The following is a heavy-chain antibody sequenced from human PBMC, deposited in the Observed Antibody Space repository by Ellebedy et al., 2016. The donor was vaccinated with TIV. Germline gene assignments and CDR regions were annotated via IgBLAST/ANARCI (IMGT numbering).Heavy chain of an antibody. CDR3: ARVDLTIGWFDP. Sequence: SETLSLTCAVYGGSFSGFYWSWIRQPPGKGLEWIGEINHSGSTNYNPSLRSRVTISIDTSKNRFSLKLRSVTAADTAVYYCARVDLTIGWFDPWGPGTLVTVSS. CDR2: INHSGST. CDR1: GGSFSGFY. J-gene: IGHJ5*02. V-gene: IGHV4-34*01. D-gene: IGHD3-9*01.